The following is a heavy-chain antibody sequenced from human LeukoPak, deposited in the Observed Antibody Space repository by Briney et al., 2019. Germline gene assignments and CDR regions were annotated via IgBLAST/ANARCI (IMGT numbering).Heavy chain of an antibody. CDR3: AKDIRMDPY. CDR1: GFTFSYYW. Sequence: HPGGSLRLSCTASGFTFSYYWMSWVRQAPGKGLEWVANIKPDGSERYYVDSVKGRFTISRDNTKNSLYLQMNSLRAEDTAVYYCAKDIRMDPYWGQGTLVTVSS. J-gene: IGHJ4*02. V-gene: IGHV3-7*03. D-gene: IGHD1-14*01. CDR2: IKPDGSER.